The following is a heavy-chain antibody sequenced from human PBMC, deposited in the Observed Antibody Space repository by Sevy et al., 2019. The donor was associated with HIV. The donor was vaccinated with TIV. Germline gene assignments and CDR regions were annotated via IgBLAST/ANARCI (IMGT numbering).Heavy chain of an antibody. J-gene: IGHJ4*02. D-gene: IGHD2-2*01. CDR1: GFTFSSYS. V-gene: IGHV3-48*01. CDR2: ISSSSSTI. Sequence: GGSLRLSCAASGFTFSSYSMNWVRQVPGKGLEWVSYISSSSSTIYYADSVKGRFTISRDNAKNSLYLQMNSLRAEDTAVYYCARGRCSTSCYAFDYWGQGTLVTVSS. CDR3: ARGRCSTSCYAFDY.